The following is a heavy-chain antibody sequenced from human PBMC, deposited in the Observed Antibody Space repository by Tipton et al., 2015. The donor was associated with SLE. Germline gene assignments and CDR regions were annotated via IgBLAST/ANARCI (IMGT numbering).Heavy chain of an antibody. CDR1: GYTFTSYG. CDR2: ISAYNSNT. D-gene: IGHD4-23*01. Sequence: QLVQSGAEVTEPGASVKVSCKASGYTFTSYGISWVRQAPGQGLEWMGWISAYNSNTNYAQKLQGRVTMTTDTSTSTAYMELRSLRSDDTAVYYCARALRGTMVVPSSAFDIWGQGTMVTVSS. J-gene: IGHJ3*02. V-gene: IGHV1-18*01. CDR3: ARALRGTMVVPSSAFDI.